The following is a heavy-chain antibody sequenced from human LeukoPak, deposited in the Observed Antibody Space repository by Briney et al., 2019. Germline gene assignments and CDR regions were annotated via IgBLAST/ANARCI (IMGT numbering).Heavy chain of an antibody. J-gene: IGHJ5*02. CDR1: GGSISSYY. CDR2: IYYSGST. CDR3: ARDQRSGSGTYYNNWFDP. D-gene: IGHD3-10*01. V-gene: IGHV4-59*01. Sequence: SETLSLTCTVSGGSISSYYWSWIRQPPGKGLEWIGYIYYSGSTNYNPSLKSRVTISVDTSKNQFSLKLSSVTAADTAVYYCARDQRSGSGTYYNNWFDPWGQGTLVTVSS.